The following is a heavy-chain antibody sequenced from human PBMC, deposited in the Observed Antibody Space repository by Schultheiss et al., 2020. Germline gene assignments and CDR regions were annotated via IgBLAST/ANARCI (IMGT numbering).Heavy chain of an antibody. CDR2: ISSSSSYI. V-gene: IGHV3-21*04. D-gene: IGHD3-10*01. J-gene: IGHJ4*02. CDR3: ASTVDYYGSGSYYGY. Sequence: GESLKISCAASGFTFSSYGMHWVRQAPGKGLEWVSSISSSSSYIYYADSVKGRFTISRDNSKKTLYLQMTSLRAEDTAVYYCASTVDYYGSGSYYGYWGQLTLVNVSS. CDR1: GFTFSSYG.